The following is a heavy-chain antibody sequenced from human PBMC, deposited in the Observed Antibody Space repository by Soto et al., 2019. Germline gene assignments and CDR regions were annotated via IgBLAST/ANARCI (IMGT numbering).Heavy chain of an antibody. Sequence: PGESLKISCKASGYSFTSYWIGWVRQMPGKGLEWMGIIYPGDSDTRYSPSFQGQVTISADKSISTAYLQWSSLKASDTAMYYCARGNGYGDYENWYFDLWGRGTLVTVSS. D-gene: IGHD4-17*01. CDR1: GYSFTSYW. CDR3: ARGNGYGDYENWYFDL. CDR2: IYPGDSDT. V-gene: IGHV5-51*01. J-gene: IGHJ2*01.